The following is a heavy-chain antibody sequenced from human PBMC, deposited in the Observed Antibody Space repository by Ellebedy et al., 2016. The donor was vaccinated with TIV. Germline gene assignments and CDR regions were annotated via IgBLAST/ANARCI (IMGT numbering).Heavy chain of an antibody. CDR2: ISGSGGST. CDR1: GFTFSSYA. Sequence: GESLKISXAASGFTFSSYAMSWVRQAPGKGLEWVSAISGSGGSTYYADSVKGRFTISRDNSKNTLYLQMNSLRAEDTAVYYCARDDCSSTSCYDYWGQGTLVTVSS. V-gene: IGHV3-23*01. CDR3: ARDDCSSTSCYDY. D-gene: IGHD2-2*01. J-gene: IGHJ4*02.